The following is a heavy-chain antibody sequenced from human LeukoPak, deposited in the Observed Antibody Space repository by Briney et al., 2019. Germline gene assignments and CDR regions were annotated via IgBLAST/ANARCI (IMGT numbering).Heavy chain of an antibody. D-gene: IGHD2-21*02. CDR3: AKQMPVVVTASFDY. J-gene: IGHJ4*02. Sequence: GGSLRLSCAASGFTFSTYAMNWVRQAPGKVLEWVSAISGSGYSTYYADSVKGRFTISRDNSKNTLYLQMNSLRAEDTAVYYCAKQMPVVVTASFDYWGQGTLVTVSS. CDR1: GFTFSTYA. V-gene: IGHV3-23*01. CDR2: ISGSGYST.